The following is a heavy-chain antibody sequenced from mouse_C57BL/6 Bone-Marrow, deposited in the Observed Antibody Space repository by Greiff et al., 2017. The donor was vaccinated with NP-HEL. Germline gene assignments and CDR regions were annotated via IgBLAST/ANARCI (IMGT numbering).Heavy chain of an antibody. Sequence: VHVKQSGAELVRPGASVKLSCTASGFNIKDDYMHWVKQRPEQGLEWIGWIDPENGDTEYASKFQGKATITADTSSNTAYLQLSSLTSEDTAVYYCTTGITTVVATRGWGQGTTLTVSS. V-gene: IGHV14-4*01. CDR3: TTGITTVVATRG. D-gene: IGHD1-1*01. CDR1: GFNIKDDY. J-gene: IGHJ2*01. CDR2: IDPENGDT.